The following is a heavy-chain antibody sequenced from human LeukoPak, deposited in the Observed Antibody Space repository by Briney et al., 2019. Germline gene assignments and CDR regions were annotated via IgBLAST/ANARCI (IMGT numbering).Heavy chain of an antibody. CDR1: GFPFSGSG. D-gene: IGHD3-3*01. V-gene: IGHV3-30*02. J-gene: IGHJ4*02. CDR2: IRYDGSNK. CDR3: AKGMGLRFLEWLFDY. Sequence: PGGSLRLSCAASGFPFSGSGMHWVRQAPGKGLEWVAFIRYDGSNKYYADSVKGRFTISRDNSKNTLYLQMNSLRAEDTAVYYCAKGMGLRFLEWLFDYWGQGTLVTVSS.